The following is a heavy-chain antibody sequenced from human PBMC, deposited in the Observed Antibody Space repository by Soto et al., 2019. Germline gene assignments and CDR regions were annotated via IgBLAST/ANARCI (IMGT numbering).Heavy chain of an antibody. CDR3: ASFQTTN. Sequence: GGSLRLSCAASGFTFSSYWVSWVRQAPGKGLEWVANIKQDGSEKYYVDSVKGRFTISRDNAKNSLYLQMNSLRAEDTAVYYCASFQTTNWGQGTLVTVSS. V-gene: IGHV3-7*01. CDR1: GFTFSSYW. CDR2: IKQDGSEK. J-gene: IGHJ4*02.